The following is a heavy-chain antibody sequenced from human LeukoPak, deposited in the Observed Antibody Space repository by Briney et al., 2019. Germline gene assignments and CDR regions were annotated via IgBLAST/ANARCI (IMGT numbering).Heavy chain of an antibody. Sequence: SETLSLTCTVSGGSISSYYWSWIRQPSGKGLEWLGYIYYSGSTNYNPSLKSRVTISVDTSKNQFSLKLSSVTAADTAVYYCARAIVVVPAASWSDYYYYMDVWGKGTTVTVSS. CDR3: ARAIVVVPAASWSDYYYYMDV. D-gene: IGHD2-2*01. CDR2: IYYSGST. J-gene: IGHJ6*03. V-gene: IGHV4-59*01. CDR1: GGSISSYY.